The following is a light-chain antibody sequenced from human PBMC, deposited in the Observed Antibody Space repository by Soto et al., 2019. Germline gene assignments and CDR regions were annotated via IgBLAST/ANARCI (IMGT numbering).Light chain of an antibody. V-gene: IGLV2-11*01. J-gene: IGLJ3*02. CDR2: DVS. Sequence: SALTQPRSVSGSPGQSVTISCTGTSSDVGGYNYVSWYQQHPGKAPKLMIYDVSKRPSGVPDRFSGSKSGNTASLTISGLQAENEAHYYCCSYAGSYTWVFGGGTKLTVL. CDR3: CSYAGSYTWV. CDR1: SSDVGGYNY.